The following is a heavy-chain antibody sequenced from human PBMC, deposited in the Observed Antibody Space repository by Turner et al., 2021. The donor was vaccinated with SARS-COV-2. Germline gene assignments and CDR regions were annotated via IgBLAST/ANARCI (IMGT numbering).Heavy chain of an antibody. CDR2: IGPNGNGP. V-gene: IGHV3-64D*06. D-gene: IGHD5-18*01. CDR3: VHDLHTPMLAF. Sequence: EIQLMESGGGLFQPGESLILSCSASGFTFSSQSMHWVRQASGKGLEYVSAIGPNGNGPYYADSVKGRFTISRDNSKNALYLQMSSLRADDTAVYYCVHDLHTPMLAFWGQGALVTVSS. CDR1: GFTFSSQS. J-gene: IGHJ4*02.